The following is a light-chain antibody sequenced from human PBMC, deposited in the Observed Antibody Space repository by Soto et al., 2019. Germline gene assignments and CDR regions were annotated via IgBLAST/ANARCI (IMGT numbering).Light chain of an antibody. J-gene: IGLJ2*01. CDR3: QTWGADSVI. CDR2: LNSDGSH. V-gene: IGLV4-69*01. CDR1: SGHSSYA. Sequence: QLVLTQSPSASASLGASVKLTCTLSSGHSSYAIAWHQQQPEKGPRFLMKLNSDGSHSKGDGISDRFSGSSSGAERYLTISSLQSEDEADYYCQTWGADSVIFGGGTKVTV.